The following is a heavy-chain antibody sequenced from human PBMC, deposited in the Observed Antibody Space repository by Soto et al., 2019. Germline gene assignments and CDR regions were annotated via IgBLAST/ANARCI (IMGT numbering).Heavy chain of an antibody. Sequence: QVQLVESGGGLVKPGGSLRLSCAASGFTFSAYYMRWIRQAPGKGLEWVSYISSSDSIIYYADSVKGRFTISRDNAKNSLYLQMKSLSAEDTAVYYCARDLGYYDSSGYFDYWGEGTLVTVSS. CDR2: ISSSDSII. CDR1: GFTFSAYY. J-gene: IGHJ4*02. V-gene: IGHV3-11*01. D-gene: IGHD3-22*01. CDR3: ARDLGYYDSSGYFDY.